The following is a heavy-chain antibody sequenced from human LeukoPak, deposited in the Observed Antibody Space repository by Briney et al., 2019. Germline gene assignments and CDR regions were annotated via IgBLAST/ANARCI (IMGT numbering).Heavy chain of an antibody. CDR2: ISAYNGNT. CDR1: GYTFTSYG. Sequence: ASVKVSCKASGYTFTSYGISWVRQAPGQGLEWMGWISAYNGNTNYEQKLQGRVTMTTDTSTSTAYMELRSLRSDDTAVYYCARDTRYCSSTSCYPDWFDPWGQGTLVTVSS. V-gene: IGHV1-18*01. J-gene: IGHJ5*02. CDR3: ARDTRYCSSTSCYPDWFDP. D-gene: IGHD2-2*01.